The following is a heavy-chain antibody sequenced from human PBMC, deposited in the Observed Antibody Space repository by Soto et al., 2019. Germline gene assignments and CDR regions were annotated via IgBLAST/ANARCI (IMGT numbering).Heavy chain of an antibody. CDR1: GFTFSSYS. V-gene: IGHV3-48*01. D-gene: IGHD1-26*01. CDR2: ISSSSSTI. CDR3: AREGGNLGY. Sequence: EVQLVESGGGLVQPGGSLRLSCAASGFTFSSYSMNWVRQAPGKGLEWVSYISSSSSTIYYADSVKGRFTMSRNNDKNSMDLQMNSLRIKGPAVFYCAREGGNLGYWGQGTLVTVSS. J-gene: IGHJ4*02.